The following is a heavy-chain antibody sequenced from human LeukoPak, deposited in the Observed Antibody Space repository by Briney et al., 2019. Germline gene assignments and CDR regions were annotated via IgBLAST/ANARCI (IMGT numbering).Heavy chain of an antibody. J-gene: IGHJ4*02. V-gene: IGHV4-59*01. D-gene: IGHD3-16*01. CDR1: GDSLSSSY. CDR2: IYYSGST. CDR3: ASQGYAFGIDY. Sequence: TSSETLSLTCTVSGDSLSSSYWSWIRQPPGKGLEWIGYIYYSGSTNYNPSLKSRATISIDTSKNQFSLKLSSVTAADTAAYYCASQGYAFGIDYWGQGTLVTVSS.